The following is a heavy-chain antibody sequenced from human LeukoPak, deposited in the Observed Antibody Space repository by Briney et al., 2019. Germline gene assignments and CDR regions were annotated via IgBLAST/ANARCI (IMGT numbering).Heavy chain of an antibody. D-gene: IGHD3-10*01. J-gene: IGHJ6*02. CDR2: IWYDGSNK. CDR3: ARVVTGNLWFGIPPTPGGTDV. CDR1: GFTFSSYG. V-gene: IGHV3-33*01. Sequence: GRSLRLSCAASGFTFSSYGMHWVRQAPGKGLEWVAVIWYDGSNKYYADSMKGRFTISRDNSKNTLYLQMNSLRAEDTAVYYCARVVTGNLWFGIPPTPGGTDVWGQGTTVTVSS.